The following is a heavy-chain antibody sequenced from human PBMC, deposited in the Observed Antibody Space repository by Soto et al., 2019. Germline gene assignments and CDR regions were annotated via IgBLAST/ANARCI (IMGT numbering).Heavy chain of an antibody. J-gene: IGHJ6*02. CDR1: GGSIISYY. V-gene: IGHV4-59*01. D-gene: IGHD2-2*01. CDR2: IYYSGST. CDR3: ARGQDIVVVPAAIKYYYGMDV. Sequence: PSETLSLTCTVSGGSIISYYWSWIRQPPGKGLEWIGYIYYSGSTNYNPSLKSRVTISVDTSKNQFSLKLSSVTAADTAVYYCARGQDIVVVPAAIKYYYGMDVWGQGTTVTVSS.